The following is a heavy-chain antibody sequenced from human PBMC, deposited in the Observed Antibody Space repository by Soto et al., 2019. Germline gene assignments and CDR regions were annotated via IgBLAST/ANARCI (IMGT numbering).Heavy chain of an antibody. Sequence: SSVKPSCKASGGTFSSYAISWVRQAPGQGLEWMGGIIPIFGTANYAQKFQGRVTITADESTSTAYMELSSLRSEDTAVYYCAITSRMNGPTASDSRDAPDIWG. CDR2: IIPIFGTA. CDR1: GGTFSSYA. J-gene: IGHJ3*02. D-gene: IGHD3-22*01. V-gene: IGHV1-69*13. CDR3: AITSRMNGPTASDSRDAPDI.